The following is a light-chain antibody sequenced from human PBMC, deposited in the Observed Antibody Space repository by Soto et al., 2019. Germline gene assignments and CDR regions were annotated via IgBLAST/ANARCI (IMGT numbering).Light chain of an antibody. Sequence: DIQMTQPPSTLSGSVGDRVTITCRASQTISSWLAWYQQKTGKAPKLLIYKASTLKSGVPSRLSGSGSGTEFTLTISRLQPDDFATYYCQHYNSYSEACGQGTKVDIK. CDR1: QTISSW. J-gene: IGKJ1*01. CDR3: QHYNSYSEA. CDR2: KAS. V-gene: IGKV1-5*03.